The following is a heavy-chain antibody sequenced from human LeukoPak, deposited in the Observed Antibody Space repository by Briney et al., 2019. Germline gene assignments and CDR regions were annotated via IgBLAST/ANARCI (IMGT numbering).Heavy chain of an antibody. V-gene: IGHV4-38-2*02. CDR1: GYSISSGYY. J-gene: IGHJ5*02. D-gene: IGHD6-19*01. CDR3: ARDRGFSSGHGGWFDP. CDR2: IYHSGST. Sequence: PSETLSLTCAVSGYSISSGYYWGWIRQPPGKGLEWIGSIYHSGSTYYNPSLKSRVTMSVDTSKNQFSLKLTSVTVADTALYYCARDRGFSSGHGGWFDPWGQGTLVTVSS.